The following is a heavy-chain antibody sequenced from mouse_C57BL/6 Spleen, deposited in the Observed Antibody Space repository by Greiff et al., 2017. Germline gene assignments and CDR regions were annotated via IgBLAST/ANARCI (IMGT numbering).Heavy chain of an antibody. V-gene: IGHV10-1*01. CDR1: GFSFNTYA. Sequence: EVHLVESGGGLVQPKGSLKLSCAASGFSFNTYAMNWVRQAPGKGLEWVARIRSKSNNYATYYADSVKDRFTISRDDSESMLYLQMNNLKTEDTAMYYCVRHGSNYVDWYFDVWGTGTTVTVSS. D-gene: IGHD2-5*01. CDR3: VRHGSNYVDWYFDV. J-gene: IGHJ1*03. CDR2: IRSKSNNYAT.